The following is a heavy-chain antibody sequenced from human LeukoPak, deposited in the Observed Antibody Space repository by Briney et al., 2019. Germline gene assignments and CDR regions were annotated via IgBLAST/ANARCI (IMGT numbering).Heavy chain of an antibody. CDR1: GYTFTSYD. J-gene: IGHJ4*02. V-gene: IGHV1-8*01. CDR2: MNPNSGNT. CDR3: ARARAAAGIDFDY. D-gene: IGHD6-13*01. Sequence: ASVKVSCKASGYTFTSYDINWVRQATGQGLEWMGWMNPNSGNTGYAQKFQGRVTMTRNTSISTAYMELSGLRSEDTAVYYCARARAAAGIDFDYWGQGTLVTVSS.